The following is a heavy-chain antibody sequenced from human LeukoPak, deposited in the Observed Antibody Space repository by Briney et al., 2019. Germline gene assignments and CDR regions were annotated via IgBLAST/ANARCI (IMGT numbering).Heavy chain of an antibody. J-gene: IGHJ5*01. CDR3: ARDHGGWFDS. Sequence: SGGSLRLSCVASEFIFSDYWMRGVREAPGKGLEWVANIKQGGREEKYVGSVKGRSAISRDDAKSTLYLQMDSLSGDDTAVYYCARDHGGWFDSWGRGTLVTVSS. D-gene: IGHD3-10*01. CDR1: EFIFSDYW. V-gene: IGHV3-7*03. CDR2: IKQGGREE.